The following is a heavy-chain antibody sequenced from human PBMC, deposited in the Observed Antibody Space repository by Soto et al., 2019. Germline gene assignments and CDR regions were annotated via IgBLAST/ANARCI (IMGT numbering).Heavy chain of an antibody. CDR2: IYTPGSP. D-gene: IGHD3-3*01. J-gene: IGHJ5*02. V-gene: IGHV4-4*07. CDR1: GGSISSYY. Sequence: PSETVSLTCTVSGGSISSYYWSYLRQPAGKGLEWIGLIYTPGSPNYNPSLKRRVTMSVGTPKNQFSLKLSSVTAADTAGYYSARSTYYDFWSCYYKANWFDPWGQGTLVTGSS. CDR3: ARSTYYDFWSCYYKANWFDP.